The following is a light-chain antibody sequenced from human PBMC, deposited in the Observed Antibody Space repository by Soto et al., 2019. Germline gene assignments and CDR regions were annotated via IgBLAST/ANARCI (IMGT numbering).Light chain of an antibody. J-gene: IGKJ1*01. CDR1: QRVSSN. CDR2: GAS. Sequence: EIVMTQSPATLSVSPGERATLSCRASQRVSSNLAWYQQNPGQAPRLLIYGASTRATGIPARFSGSGSGTEFTLTISSLQSEDFAVYYCQQYKNWPWTFGQGTKVEIK. CDR3: QQYKNWPWT. V-gene: IGKV3-15*01.